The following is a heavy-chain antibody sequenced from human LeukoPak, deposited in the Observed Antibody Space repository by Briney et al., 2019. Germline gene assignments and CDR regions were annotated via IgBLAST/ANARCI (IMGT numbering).Heavy chain of an antibody. CDR3: ARVPTALLWFGELLTHFDY. J-gene: IGHJ4*02. CDR1: GFTFSSYS. D-gene: IGHD3-10*01. Sequence: GGSLRLSCAASGFTFSSYSMNWVRQAPGKGLEWVSYISSSSSTIYYADSVKGRFTISRDNAKNSLYLQMNSLRAEDTAVYYCARVPTALLWFGELLTHFDYWGQGTLVTVSS. V-gene: IGHV3-48*01. CDR2: ISSSSSTI.